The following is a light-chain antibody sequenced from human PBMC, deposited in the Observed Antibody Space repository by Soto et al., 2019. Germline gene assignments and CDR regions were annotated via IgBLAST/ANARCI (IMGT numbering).Light chain of an antibody. CDR2: GAS. J-gene: IGKJ4*01. Sequence: EMVVTQSPGTLPLSPGERATLSCSASQSVSSSYLAWYQQKPDQAPRLLIYGASSRATGIPDRFSGSGSGTDFTLTISRLEPEDFAVYYCQQYGSSPPFGGGTKVDIK. CDR1: QSVSSSY. CDR3: QQYGSSPP. V-gene: IGKV3-20*01.